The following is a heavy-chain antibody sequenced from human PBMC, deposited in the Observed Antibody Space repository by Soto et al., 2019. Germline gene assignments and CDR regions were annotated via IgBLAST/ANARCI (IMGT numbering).Heavy chain of an antibody. D-gene: IGHD2-21*01. V-gene: IGHV1-18*01. CDR3: ARGRIVASIHDAFEI. CDR2: ISAYDGKR. J-gene: IGHJ3*02. Sequence: QGQLLQSGDEVKKPGASVRVSCRASGYDFTSYGISWVRQAPGQGLEWVSWISAYDGKRDTAQKSQGRVTMTLDTSTDTAHMELGDLTSADTAVDYCARGRIVASIHDAFEIWGQGTMVAVSS. CDR1: GYDFTSYG.